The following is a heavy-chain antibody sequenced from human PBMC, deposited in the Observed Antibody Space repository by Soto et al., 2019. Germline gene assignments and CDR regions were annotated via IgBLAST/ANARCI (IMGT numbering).Heavy chain of an antibody. J-gene: IGHJ6*02. V-gene: IGHV1-18*01. Sequence: ASVKVSCKASGYTFTSYGISWVRQAPGQGLEWMGWISAYNGNTNYAQKLKGRVTMTTDTSTSTAYMEQRSLRSDDTAVYYCARGGYYDSSGSRNYHYYGMNVWGQGTTVTVSS. D-gene: IGHD3-22*01. CDR1: GYTFTSYG. CDR3: ARGGYYDSSGSRNYHYYGMNV. CDR2: ISAYNGNT.